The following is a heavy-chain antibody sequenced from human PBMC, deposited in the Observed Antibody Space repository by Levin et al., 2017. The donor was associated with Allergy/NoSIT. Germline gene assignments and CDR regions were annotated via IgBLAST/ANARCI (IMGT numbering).Heavy chain of an antibody. V-gene: IGHV3-33*01. D-gene: IGHD5-18*01. CDR3: ARGYSYGSPFDY. Sequence: GGSLRLSCAASGFTFSSYGMHWVRQAPGKGLEWVAVIWYDGSNKYYADSVKGRFTISRDNSKNTLYLQMNSLRAEDTAVYYCARGYSYGSPFDYWGQGTLVTVSS. CDR1: GFTFSSYG. J-gene: IGHJ4*02. CDR2: IWYDGSNK.